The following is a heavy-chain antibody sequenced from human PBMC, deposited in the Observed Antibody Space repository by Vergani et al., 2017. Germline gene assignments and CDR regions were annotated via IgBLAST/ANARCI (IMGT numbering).Heavy chain of an antibody. V-gene: IGHV3-7*01. CDR1: GFNVGHYW. D-gene: IGHD1-14*01. J-gene: IGHJ4*02. CDR2: IKENGTEK. CDR3: ARDGRIDAEGTELDY. Sequence: EVQLVESGGDFVQPGGSLTLSCAASGFNVGHYWMSWVRQAPGKGLEWVANIKENGTEKHYLDSVKGRFTISRDIAENSIYLEMNSLRVEDTAVYYCARDGRIDAEGTELDYWGQGTLVTVSS.